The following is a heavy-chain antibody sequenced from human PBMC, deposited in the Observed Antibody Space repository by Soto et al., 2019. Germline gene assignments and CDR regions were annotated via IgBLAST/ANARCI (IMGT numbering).Heavy chain of an antibody. CDR1: GGSISGYS. CDR3: ARRTKLGTAWYPDC. D-gene: IGHD6-19*01. CDR2: IHYIGGT. V-gene: IGHV4-59*08. Sequence: QVHLQESGPGLVKPSETLSLTCAVSGGSISGYSWSWIRQPPGKGLEWIGNIHYIGGTNYNPSLKSRLTISLDTSKIQISLQLTSVTAADTAIYYCARRTKLGTAWYPDCWGQGTLVTVSS. J-gene: IGHJ4*02.